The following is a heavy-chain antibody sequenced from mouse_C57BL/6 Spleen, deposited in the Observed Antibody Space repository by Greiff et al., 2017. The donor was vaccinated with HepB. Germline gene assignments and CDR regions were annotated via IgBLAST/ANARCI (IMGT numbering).Heavy chain of an antibody. J-gene: IGHJ2*01. Sequence: VMLVESGAELARPGASVKLSCKASGYTFTSYGISWVKQRTGQGLEWIGEIYPRSGNTYYNEKFKGKATLTADKSSSTAYMELRSLTSEDSAVYFCARPFHYYGSRGSSYYFDYWGQGTTLTVSS. V-gene: IGHV1-81*01. D-gene: IGHD1-1*01. CDR3: ARPFHYYGSRGSSYYFDY. CDR1: GYTFTSYG. CDR2: IYPRSGNT.